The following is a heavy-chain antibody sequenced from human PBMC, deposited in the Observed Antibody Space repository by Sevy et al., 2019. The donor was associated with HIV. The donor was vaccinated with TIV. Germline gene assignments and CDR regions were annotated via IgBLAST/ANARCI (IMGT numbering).Heavy chain of an antibody. CDR1: GFTFSSYG. CDR3: AKDHASITGTTTAYYYYYGMDV. J-gene: IGHJ6*02. Sequence: GGSLRLSCAASGFTFSSYGMHWVRQAPGKGLEWLAFMRYDGRNKYYTDSVKGRFTVSRDNSKNTLYLQMNSLRGEDTAVYYCAKDHASITGTTTAYYYYYGMDVWGQGTTVTVSS. CDR2: MRYDGRNK. D-gene: IGHD1-20*01. V-gene: IGHV3-30*02.